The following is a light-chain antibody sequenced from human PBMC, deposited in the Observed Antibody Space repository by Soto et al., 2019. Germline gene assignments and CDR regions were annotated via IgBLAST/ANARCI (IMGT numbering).Light chain of an antibody. Sequence: DIQMTQSPSSLSASVGDRVTITCRASQSISSYLNWYQQRPGKAPNLLIYAASRLYSGVPSRFSGSGSGTDFTLTISSLQPEDSATYYCQQSYSTPFTFGPGTKVDI. J-gene: IGKJ3*01. V-gene: IGKV1-39*01. CDR3: QQSYSTPFT. CDR2: AAS. CDR1: QSISSY.